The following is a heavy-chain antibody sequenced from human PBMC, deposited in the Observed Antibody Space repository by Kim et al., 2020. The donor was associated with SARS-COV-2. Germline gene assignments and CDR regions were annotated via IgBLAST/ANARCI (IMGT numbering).Heavy chain of an antibody. V-gene: IGHV4-34*01. D-gene: IGHD6-19*01. CDR3: ARGEVAGDYYYYMDV. J-gene: IGHJ6*03. Sequence: PSLKSRVTISVDTSKNQFSLKLSSVTAADTAVYYCARGEVAGDYYYYMDVWGKGTTVTVSS.